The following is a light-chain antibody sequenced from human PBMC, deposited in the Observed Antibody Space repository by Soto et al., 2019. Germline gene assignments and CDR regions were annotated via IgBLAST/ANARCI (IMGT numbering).Light chain of an antibody. V-gene: IGKV1-5*01. J-gene: IGKJ2*01. CDR2: AAS. CDR3: QQYNSYPDT. CDR1: QSISSW. Sequence: DIQMTQSPSTLSASVGDRVTITCRASQSISSWLAWYQQKPGKAPKLLIYAASSLESGVPSRFSGSGSGTDFTLTVSSLQPDEFATYYCQQYNSYPDTFGLGTKLESK.